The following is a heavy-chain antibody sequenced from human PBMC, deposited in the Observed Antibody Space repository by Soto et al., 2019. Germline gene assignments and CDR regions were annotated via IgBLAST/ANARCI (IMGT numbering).Heavy chain of an antibody. CDR2: IYYSGST. J-gene: IGHJ4*02. CDR3: ASARYDFWSGYSSGYFDY. Sequence: SETLSLTCTVSGGSISSGGYYWSWIRQHPGKGLEWIGYIYYSGSTYYNPSLKSRVTISVDTSKNQFSLRLSPVTAADTAVYYCASARYDFWSGYSSGYFDYWGQGTLVTVSS. CDR1: GGSISSGGYY. D-gene: IGHD3-3*01. V-gene: IGHV4-31*03.